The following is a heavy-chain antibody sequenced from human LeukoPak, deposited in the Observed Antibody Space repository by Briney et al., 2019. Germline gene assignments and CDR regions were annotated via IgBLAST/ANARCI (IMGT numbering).Heavy chain of an antibody. J-gene: IGHJ4*02. CDR2: ISDSGGRT. D-gene: IGHD3-22*01. V-gene: IGHV3-23*01. Sequence: GGSLRLSCVVSGITLSNYGMSWVRQAPGKGLEWVAGISDSGGRTNYADSVKGRFTISRDSPKNTLYLQMNSLRAEDTAVYFCAKRGLVIRVILVGFHKEAYYFDSWGQGALVTVSS. CDR1: GITLSNYG. CDR3: AKRGLVIRVILVGFHKEAYYFDS.